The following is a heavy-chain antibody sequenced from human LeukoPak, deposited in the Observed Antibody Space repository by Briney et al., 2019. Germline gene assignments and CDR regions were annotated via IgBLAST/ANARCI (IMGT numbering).Heavy chain of an antibody. CDR3: AKENVGAKDY. Sequence: GGSLRLSCAASGFTFSDYYMSWIRQAPGKGLEWVAAISNDGSNKYYADSVKGRFTISRDNSKNTLYLQMNSLRAEDTAVYYCAKENVGAKDYWGQGTLVTVSS. V-gene: IGHV3-30*18. J-gene: IGHJ4*02. CDR2: ISNDGSNK. D-gene: IGHD1-26*01. CDR1: GFTFSDYY.